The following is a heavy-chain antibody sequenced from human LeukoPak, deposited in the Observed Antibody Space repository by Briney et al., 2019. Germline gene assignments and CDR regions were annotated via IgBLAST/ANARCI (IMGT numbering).Heavy chain of an antibody. D-gene: IGHD2-2*02. CDR3: ASSYCSSTSCYINAFDI. Sequence: SETLSLTCTVSGYSISSGYYWGWIRQPPGKGLEWIGSIYHSWSTDYNPSLKSRVTQSIDRSRNQFSLKLTSVTAADTAVYYCASSYCSSTSCYINAFDIWGQGTMVTVSS. J-gene: IGHJ3*02. CDR1: GYSISSGYY. CDR2: IYHSWST. V-gene: IGHV4-38-2*02.